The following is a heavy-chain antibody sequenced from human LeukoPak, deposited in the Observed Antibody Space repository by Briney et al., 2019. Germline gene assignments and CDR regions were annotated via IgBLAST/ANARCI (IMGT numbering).Heavy chain of an antibody. V-gene: IGHV1-18*01. J-gene: IGHJ4*02. Sequence: RASVKVSCKASGYTFTKYGISWVRQAPGQGLEWMGWISAYNGNTNYAQKFQGRVTMTTETSTKTAYMELRSLTSDDTAVYYCATGTIYCSSCSDDYWGQGTLVTVSS. CDR2: ISAYNGNT. CDR3: ATGTIYCSSCSDDY. CDR1: GYTFTKYG. D-gene: IGHD2-2*01.